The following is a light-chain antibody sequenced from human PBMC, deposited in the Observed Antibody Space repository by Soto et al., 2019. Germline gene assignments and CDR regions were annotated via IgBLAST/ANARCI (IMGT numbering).Light chain of an antibody. CDR1: QSVLSSSNNKNY. Sequence: DIVMTQSPDSLAVSLGERATINCKSSQSVLSSSNNKNYLAWYQQKPGQPPKLLIYWASTRESGVPDRFSGSGSGTDFTLTISTLQAEDVAVYYCQQYYTTPRTFGHGTNVEIK. V-gene: IGKV4-1*01. CDR2: WAS. CDR3: QQYYTTPRT. J-gene: IGKJ1*01.